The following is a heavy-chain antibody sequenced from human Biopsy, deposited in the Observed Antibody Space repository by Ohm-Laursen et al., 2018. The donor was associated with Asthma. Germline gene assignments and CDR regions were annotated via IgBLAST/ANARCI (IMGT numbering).Heavy chain of an antibody. J-gene: IGHJ4*02. V-gene: IGHV3-53*01. Sequence: SLRLSCAASGFAVSRDYMFWVRQAPGKGLEWVPVIYSGGTSHTADSVRGRFTISRDYSKNTLYLQMHSLRAEDTAVYYCARGDSSNWSHYYFDYWGQGTLVTVSS. D-gene: IGHD3-22*01. CDR2: IYSGGTS. CDR1: GFAVSRDY. CDR3: ARGDSSNWSHYYFDY.